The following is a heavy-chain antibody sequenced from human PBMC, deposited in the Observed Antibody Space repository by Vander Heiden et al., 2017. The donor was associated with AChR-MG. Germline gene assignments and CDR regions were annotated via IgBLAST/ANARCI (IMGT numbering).Heavy chain of an antibody. V-gene: IGHV3-43*01. Sequence: EVQLVESGGAVVQPGGSLRLSCAASGFKFDDYPMHWVRQVPGRGLEWVSLISWDGSITHYADSVTGRFTISRDNSKNSLYLQMNSLRTEDTALYFCAKDRVGGDFGSLGFWGQGTLVTVSS. CDR3: AKDRVGGDFGSLGF. CDR2: ISWDGSIT. CDR1: GFKFDDYP. J-gene: IGHJ4*02. D-gene: IGHD4-17*01.